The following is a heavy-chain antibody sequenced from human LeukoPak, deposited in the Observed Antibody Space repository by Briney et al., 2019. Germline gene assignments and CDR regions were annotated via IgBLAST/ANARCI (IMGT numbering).Heavy chain of an antibody. J-gene: IGHJ6*02. V-gene: IGHV1-69*13. D-gene: IGHD3-10*01. CDR3: ARPSKYDGNPLGEYFYYYAMDV. CDR2: IIPTFGTP. CDR1: GGSFKYYG. Sequence: SVKVSRKASGGSFKYYGLSWVRQAPGQGLEWMGGIIPTFGTPEYTQKFQGRLTITADGSTNTVYMELSSLRSEDTAMYYCARPSKYDGNPLGEYFYYYAMDVWGQGTTVTVSS.